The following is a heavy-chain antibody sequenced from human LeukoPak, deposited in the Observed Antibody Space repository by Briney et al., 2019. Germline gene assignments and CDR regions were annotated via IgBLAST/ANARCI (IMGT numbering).Heavy chain of an antibody. D-gene: IGHD3-3*01. CDR3: ARRTDFWSGYYYYYMDV. J-gene: IGHJ6*03. CDR1: GGSISSSSYY. Sequence: SETLSLTCTVSGGSISSSSYYWGWIRQPPGKGLEWIGSIYYSGSTYYNPSLKSRVTISVDTSKNQFSLKLSSVTAADTAVYYCARRTDFWSGYYYYYMDVWGKGTTVTVSS. V-gene: IGHV4-39*07. CDR2: IYYSGST.